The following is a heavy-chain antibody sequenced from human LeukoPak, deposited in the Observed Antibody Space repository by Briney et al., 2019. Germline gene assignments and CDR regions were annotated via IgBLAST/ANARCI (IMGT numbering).Heavy chain of an antibody. V-gene: IGHV3-7*01. CDR1: GFTFSSYW. Sequence: GGSLRLSCAASGFTFSSYWMSWVRQAPGKGLEWVATIRQDGSQKYYVDSVKGRFTISRDNAKDSLYLQMNSLRAEDTAVYYCARESGSVTSEVDFDYWGQGTLVTVSS. CDR3: ARESGSVTSEVDFDY. D-gene: IGHD4-17*01. J-gene: IGHJ4*02. CDR2: IRQDGSQK.